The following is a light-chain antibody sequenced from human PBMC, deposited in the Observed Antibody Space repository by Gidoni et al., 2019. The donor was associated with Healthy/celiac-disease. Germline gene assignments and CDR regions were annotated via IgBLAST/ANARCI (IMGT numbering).Light chain of an antibody. J-gene: IGKJ3*01. CDR2: WAS. Sequence: DSVMTQSPDSLAVSLGERATINCKSSQSVLYSSNNKNYLAWYQQKPGQPPKLLISWASTRESGVPDRFSGSGSGTDFTLPISSLQAEDVAVYYCQQYYSTPFTFGPGTKVDIK. CDR3: QQYYSTPFT. CDR1: QSVLYSSNNKNY. V-gene: IGKV4-1*01.